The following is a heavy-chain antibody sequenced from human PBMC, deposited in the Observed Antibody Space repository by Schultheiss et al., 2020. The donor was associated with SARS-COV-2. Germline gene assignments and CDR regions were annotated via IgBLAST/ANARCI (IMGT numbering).Heavy chain of an antibody. CDR3: ARVEVAYDFLFYYGMDV. J-gene: IGHJ6*02. Sequence: GGSLRLSCAASGFTFSRYAMTWIRQAPGKGREWVSDVSGSGGSTYYADSVKGRFTVSRDNSKNMLYLEMNSLRAEDTAVYYCARVEVAYDFLFYYGMDVWGQGTAVTVAS. CDR1: GFTFSRYA. CDR2: VSGSGGST. V-gene: IGHV3-23*01. D-gene: IGHD2/OR15-2a*01.